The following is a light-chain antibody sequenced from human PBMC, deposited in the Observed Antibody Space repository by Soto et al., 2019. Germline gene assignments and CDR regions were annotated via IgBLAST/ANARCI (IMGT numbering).Light chain of an antibody. J-gene: IGKJ1*01. CDR3: QQYNNYPTS. V-gene: IGKV3-15*01. CDR2: EAS. CDR1: RSISRY. Sequence: EIVLTQSPPTLSLSAGERPTIAFLASRSISRYLAWYQQQPGQAPKLLIYEASTRETGVPARFSGSGSGTDFTLTISSLQPEDFAVYYCQQYNNYPTSFGQGTQVDIK.